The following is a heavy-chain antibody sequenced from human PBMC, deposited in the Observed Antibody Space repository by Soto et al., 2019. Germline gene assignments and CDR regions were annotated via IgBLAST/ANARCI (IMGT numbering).Heavy chain of an antibody. V-gene: IGHV3-30*03. J-gene: IGHJ3*02. CDR2: ISYDGSNK. D-gene: IGHD5-18*01. CDR1: EFTFSNHG. CDR3: ARQEYSYAQCAFDI. Sequence: GLSMRVCWGAAEFTFSNHGRRWIIKTQGKGLEWLAVISYDGSNKYYADSVKGRFTISRDNSKNTLYLQMNSLRAEDTAVYYCARQEYSYAQCAFDIWGQGTMVTVSS.